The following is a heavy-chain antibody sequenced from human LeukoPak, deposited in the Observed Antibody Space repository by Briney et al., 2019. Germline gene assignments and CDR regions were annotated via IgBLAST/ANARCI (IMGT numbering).Heavy chain of an antibody. Sequence: SETLSLTCTVSGGSISSYYWSWIRQPPGKGLEWIGYIYYSGSTNYNPSLKSRVPISVDTSKNQFSLKLSSVTAADTAVYYCARGYDSSGFVSVNPWGQGTLVTVSS. CDR2: IYYSGST. D-gene: IGHD3-22*01. J-gene: IGHJ5*02. V-gene: IGHV4-59*01. CDR1: GGSISSYY. CDR3: ARGYDSSGFVSVNP.